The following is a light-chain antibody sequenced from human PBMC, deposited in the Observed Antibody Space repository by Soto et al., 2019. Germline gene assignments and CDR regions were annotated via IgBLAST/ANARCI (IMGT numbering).Light chain of an antibody. J-gene: IGLJ1*01. CDR1: SSDVGAYNY. CDR2: EVS. Sequence: QSVLTQPPSASGSPGQSVTISCTGTSSDVGAYNYVSWYQQHPGKAPKLMIFEVSKRPSGVPDRFSGSKSGNTASLTVSGLQAEDEADYYFSSYAGSSNFVFGTGTKLTVL. V-gene: IGLV2-8*01. CDR3: SSYAGSSNFV.